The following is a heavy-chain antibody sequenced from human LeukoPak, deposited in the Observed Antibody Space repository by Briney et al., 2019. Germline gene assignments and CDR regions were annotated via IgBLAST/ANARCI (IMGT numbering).Heavy chain of an antibody. CDR3: ARDAQDYFDSTTSFDY. D-gene: IGHD2/OR15-2a*01. CDR1: GFTFRAYA. Sequence: GGSLRLSCAASGFTFRAYAMHWVRQAPGQGLEWVAVISYDGSRTYTADSVKGRITISRDNSEDTVYLHMNILRSEDTAVYYCARDAQDYFDSTTSFDYWGQGTLLIVSS. CDR2: ISYDGSRT. V-gene: IGHV3-30*04. J-gene: IGHJ4*02.